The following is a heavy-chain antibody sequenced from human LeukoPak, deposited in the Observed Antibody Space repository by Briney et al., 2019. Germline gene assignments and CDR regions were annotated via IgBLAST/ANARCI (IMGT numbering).Heavy chain of an antibody. CDR2: IGGRDDRT. D-gene: IGHD3-3*01. J-gene: IGHJ4*02. Sequence: GGSLRLSCAASGFTFTGHTMTWLRQAPGKGLEWVSIIGGRDDRTYYADSVKGRFTISRVNSKNTLYLQMNSLRGEDTAVYYCAKDPNPFYDFWSGYKWGQGTLVTVSS. V-gene: IGHV3-23*01. CDR1: GFTFTGHT. CDR3: AKDPNPFYDFWSGYK.